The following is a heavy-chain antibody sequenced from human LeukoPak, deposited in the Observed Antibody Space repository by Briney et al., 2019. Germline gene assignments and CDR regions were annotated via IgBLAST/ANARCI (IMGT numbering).Heavy chain of an antibody. D-gene: IGHD1-26*01. CDR1: GFTFSSYA. CDR2: ISSNGGST. CDR3: ARGQGVGATTLGDY. Sequence: PGGSLRLSCAASGFTFSSYAMHWVRQAPGKGLEYVSAISSNGGSTYYANSVKGRFTISRDNSKNTLYLQMGSLRAEDMAVYYCARGQGVGATTLGDYWGQGTLVTVSS. V-gene: IGHV3-64*01. J-gene: IGHJ4*02.